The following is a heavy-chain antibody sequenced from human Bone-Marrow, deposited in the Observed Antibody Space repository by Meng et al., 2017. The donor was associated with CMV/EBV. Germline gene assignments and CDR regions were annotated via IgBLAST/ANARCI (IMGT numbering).Heavy chain of an antibody. CDR2: VSPNTGAT. CDR1: GPTFTGYY. V-gene: IGHV1-2*02. Sequence: ASVKVSCKASGPTFTGYYLHWVRQAPGQGLQWLGWVSPNTGATQYAENFQGRVTFSRDTSTTTAYMVLTSLTSDDTAVYYCARSTWYDYFDPWGQGNLVTVSS. D-gene: IGHD6-13*01. CDR3: ARSTWYDYFDP. J-gene: IGHJ5*02.